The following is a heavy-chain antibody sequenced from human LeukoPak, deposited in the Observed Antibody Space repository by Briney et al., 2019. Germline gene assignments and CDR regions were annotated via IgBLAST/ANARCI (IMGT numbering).Heavy chain of an antibody. CDR2: ISYDASNK. J-gene: IGHJ4*02. V-gene: IGHV3-30*18. CDR3: AKDLLGDYDDF. CDR1: GFTFRSYV. D-gene: IGHD3-16*01. Sequence: GKSLRLSCASSGFTFRSYVMHWVRQAPGKGLDWVAVISYDASNKYYSDSVKGRFTISRDNSKNTVYLQMNSLRFEDTAVYYCAKDLLGDYDDFWGQGTLVTVSS.